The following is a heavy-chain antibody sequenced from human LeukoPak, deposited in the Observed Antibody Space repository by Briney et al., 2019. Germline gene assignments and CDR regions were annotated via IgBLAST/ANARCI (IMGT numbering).Heavy chain of an antibody. CDR2: IRHGGSKV. CDR3: ARDGTYSHFDY. CDR1: GFTFRNYG. D-gene: IGHD2-15*01. V-gene: IGHV3-30*02. Sequence: GGSLRLSCAASGFTFRNYGMHWVRQAPGEGLQWVAFIRHGGSKVYSADSVKGRFTISRDNSKNTLDLQMNSLRAEDTAVYYCARDGTYSHFDYWGQGTLVTVSS. J-gene: IGHJ4*02.